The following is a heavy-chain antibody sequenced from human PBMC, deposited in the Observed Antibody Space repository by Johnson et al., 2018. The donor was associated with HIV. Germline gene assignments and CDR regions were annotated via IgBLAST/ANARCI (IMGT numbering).Heavy chain of an antibody. CDR2: ISGSGGST. CDR1: GFTFSSYA. CDR3: AKGGEVWYGAFDF. D-gene: IGHD6-13*01. Sequence: VQLVESGGGLVQPGRSLRLSCAASGFTFSSYAMSWVRQAPGKGLEWVSAISGSGGSTYYADSVKGRFTISRDNSKNTLYLQMNNLRAEDTAVYYCAKGGEVWYGAFDFWGQGTMVTVSS. V-gene: IGHV3-23*04. J-gene: IGHJ3*01.